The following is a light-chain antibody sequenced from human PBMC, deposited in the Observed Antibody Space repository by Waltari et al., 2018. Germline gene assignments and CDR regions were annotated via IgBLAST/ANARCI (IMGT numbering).Light chain of an antibody. CDR2: DAS. Sequence: DVQMTQSPSSLSASVGDTATITCQASQEIRKYLNWYQQKPGKAPNLLISDASTLRPGVPSRFSGSGSGTDFTLIISVLQPEDIATYHCQQYDVLPYTFGQGTKLEIK. V-gene: IGKV1-33*01. CDR3: QQYDVLPYT. J-gene: IGKJ2*01. CDR1: QEIRKY.